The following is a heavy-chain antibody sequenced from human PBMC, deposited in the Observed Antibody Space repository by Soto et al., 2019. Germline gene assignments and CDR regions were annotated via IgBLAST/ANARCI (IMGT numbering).Heavy chain of an antibody. CDR2: TYYNGNA. J-gene: IGHJ4*02. V-gene: IGHV4-39*01. D-gene: IGHD3-10*01. CDR3: ARHFVAVVIKGWGY. Sequence: QLQLQESGPGLVKPSETLSLTCNFSGGSIDRSNYYWDWLRQPPGKGLECIGTTYYNGNAYYNPYLRSRVSMSVDTSKNQFSLKLVSVTAADTAVYYCARHFVAVVIKGWGYWGQGTLVTVSS. CDR1: GGSIDRSNYY.